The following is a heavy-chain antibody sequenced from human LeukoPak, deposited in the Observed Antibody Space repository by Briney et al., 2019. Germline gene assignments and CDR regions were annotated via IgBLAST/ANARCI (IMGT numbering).Heavy chain of an antibody. Sequence: PGGSLRLSCAASGFTFSDHYVDWVRQAPGKGLEWVGRTRNKANSYTTEYAASVKGRFTISRDYSKNSLYLQMNSLKTEDTAVYYCARASMRGSLYYFDYSGQGTLVTVSS. CDR3: ARASMRGSLYYFDY. CDR1: GFTFSDHY. J-gene: IGHJ4*02. D-gene: IGHD1-26*01. CDR2: TRNKANSYTT. V-gene: IGHV3-72*01.